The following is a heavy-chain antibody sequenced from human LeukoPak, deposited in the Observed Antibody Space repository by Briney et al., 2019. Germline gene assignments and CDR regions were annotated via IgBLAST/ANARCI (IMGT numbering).Heavy chain of an antibody. Sequence: SETLSLTCTVSGGSISGYSWTWIRQPAGKGLEWIGRIYTSGSTNYNPSLKSRVTMSVDTSKNQSSLKLSSVTAADTAVYYCARIGYSSSGGDYWGQGTLVTVSS. CDR1: GGSISGYS. CDR2: IYTSGST. J-gene: IGHJ4*02. V-gene: IGHV4-4*07. D-gene: IGHD6-13*01. CDR3: ARIGYSSSGGDY.